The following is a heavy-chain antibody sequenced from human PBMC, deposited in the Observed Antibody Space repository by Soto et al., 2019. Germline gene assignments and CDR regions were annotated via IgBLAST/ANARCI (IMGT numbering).Heavy chain of an antibody. CDR1: GYTFTSYD. Sequence: QVQLVQSGAEVKKPGASVKVSCKASGYTFTSYDINWVRQATGQGLEWMGWMNPNSGNTAYAQKFLGRVTMTRNTSISTADMELISRRSEDAAVYYCARESTRGFDPWGQGTLVTVSS. V-gene: IGHV1-8*01. D-gene: IGHD1-1*01. CDR3: ARESTRGFDP. J-gene: IGHJ5*02. CDR2: MNPNSGNT.